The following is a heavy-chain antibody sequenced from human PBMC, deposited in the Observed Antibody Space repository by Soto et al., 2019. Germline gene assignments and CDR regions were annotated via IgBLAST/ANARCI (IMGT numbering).Heavy chain of an antibody. D-gene: IGHD5-18*01. J-gene: IGHJ6*02. V-gene: IGHV4-4*02. CDR2: IYHSGST. CDR1: GGSISSSNW. Sequence: QVQVQESGPGLVKPSGTLSLTCAVSGGSISSSNWWSWVRQPPGKGLEWIGEIYHSGSTNYNPSLKSRVTISVDKSKNQFSLKLSSVTAADTAVYYCARDNAMVADYYYYGMDVWGQGTTVTVSS. CDR3: ARDNAMVADYYYYGMDV.